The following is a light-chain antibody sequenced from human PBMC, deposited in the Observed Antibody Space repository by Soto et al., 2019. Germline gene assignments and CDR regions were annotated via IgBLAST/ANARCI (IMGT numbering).Light chain of an antibody. CDR3: QQYGSSPLT. CDR1: PSANSSH. J-gene: IGKJ4*01. V-gene: IGKV3-20*01. Sequence: EIVLTQSPGTPSSSPGERATLSCRTSPSANSSHLAWYQPKPGQAPRLLIYGASSRATGIPDRFSGSRSGTDFTLTISRLEPEDFAVDYGQQYGSSPLTFGGGTKVEIK. CDR2: GAS.